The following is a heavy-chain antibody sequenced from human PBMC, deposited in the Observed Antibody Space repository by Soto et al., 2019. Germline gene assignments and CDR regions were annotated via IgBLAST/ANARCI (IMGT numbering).Heavy chain of an antibody. D-gene: IGHD2-15*01. CDR1: GYTFSNYG. J-gene: IGHJ4*02. CDR3: AREDYRTLHLGH. Sequence: QVQLVQSGTEVKKPGALVKVSCKASGYTFSNYGISWVRQAPGQGLEWMGRISAYNGYTNYIQKLQDRVTMTTDTSTSTAYLELRSLRSDDTAVYYCAREDYRTLHLGHWGQGTLVTVSS. V-gene: IGHV1-18*04. CDR2: ISAYNGYT.